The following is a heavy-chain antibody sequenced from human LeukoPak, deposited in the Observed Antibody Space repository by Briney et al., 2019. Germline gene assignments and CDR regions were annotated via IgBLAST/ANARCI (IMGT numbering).Heavy chain of an antibody. CDR3: ARVGLTGYYPWDP. CDR2: IYHDGST. D-gene: IGHD3-9*01. J-gene: IGHJ5*02. V-gene: IGHV4-38-2*02. Sequence: PSETLSLTCTVSGYSMRSGYYWGWIRQPPGKGLEWIGSIYHDGSTYYNPSLKSRVTISVDTSKNQFSLNLSPMTAADTAVYYCARVGLTGYYPWDPWGQGTLVTVSS. CDR1: GYSMRSGYY.